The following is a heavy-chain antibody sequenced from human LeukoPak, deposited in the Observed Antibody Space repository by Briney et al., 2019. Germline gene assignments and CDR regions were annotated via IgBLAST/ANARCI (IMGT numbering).Heavy chain of an antibody. V-gene: IGHV3-23*01. CDR1: GFTFSSYA. CDR2: ISGSGGST. D-gene: IGHD6-13*01. Sequence: GGSLRLSCAASGFTFSSYAMSWVRQAPGKGLEWVSAISGSGGSTYYADSVKGRFTISRDNSKNTLYLQMNSLRAEDTAVYYCAKDLHSSSWSVPSGDYWGQGTLVTVSS. J-gene: IGHJ4*02. CDR3: AKDLHSSSWSVPSGDY.